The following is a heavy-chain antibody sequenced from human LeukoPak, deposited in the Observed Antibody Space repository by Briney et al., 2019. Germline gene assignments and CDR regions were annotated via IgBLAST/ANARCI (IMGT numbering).Heavy chain of an antibody. CDR1: GFTFSNYA. D-gene: IGHD1-1*01. Sequence: GGSLRLSCAASGFTFSNYAMHWVRQAPGKGLECVAVISFDATKEYFGKSVKGRFTISRDNSKATLYLQMHRLRIEDTALYFCARFKVGTNTTQKNAFDIWGRGTVVAVSS. V-gene: IGHV3-30*01. J-gene: IGHJ3*02. CDR2: ISFDATKE. CDR3: ARFKVGTNTTQKNAFDI.